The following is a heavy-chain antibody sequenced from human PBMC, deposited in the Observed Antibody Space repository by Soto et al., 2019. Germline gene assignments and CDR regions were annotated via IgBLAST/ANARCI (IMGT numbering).Heavy chain of an antibody. CDR1: GRSISSYY. V-gene: IGHV4-59*01. J-gene: IGHJ6*02. CDR2: IYYSGST. CDR3: AREDFWRGMDL. D-gene: IGHD3-3*01. Sequence: PSETLSLTCTVSGRSISSYYWSWIRQPPGKGLEWNGYIYYSGSTNYHPSLKSRVTISVDTSKNQFSLKLSSVTAADTAVYYCAREDFWRGMDLWGQGTTVTVSS.